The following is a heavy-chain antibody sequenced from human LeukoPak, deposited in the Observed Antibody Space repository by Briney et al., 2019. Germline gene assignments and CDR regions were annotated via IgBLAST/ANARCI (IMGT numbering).Heavy chain of an antibody. CDR2: ISSSSSII. D-gene: IGHD1-26*01. CDR1: GFTFSSYS. J-gene: IGHJ4*02. CDR3: AGTDSGSYSRWFDY. V-gene: IGHV3-48*01. Sequence: GGSLRLSCAASGFTFSSYSMKWVLQAPGKGLEWVSYISSSSSIIYYADSVKGRFTVSGDNAKNSLYLQMNSLRAEDTAVYYCAGTDSGSYSRWFDYWGQGTLVTVSS.